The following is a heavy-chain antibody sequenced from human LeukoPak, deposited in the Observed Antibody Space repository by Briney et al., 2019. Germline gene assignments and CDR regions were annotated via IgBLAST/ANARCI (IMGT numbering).Heavy chain of an antibody. CDR3: ASCSSGWSEFDY. CDR2: ISAYNGNT. J-gene: IGHJ4*02. Sequence: ASVKVSCKASGYTFTSYGISWVRQAPGQGLEWMGWISAYNGNTNYAQKLQGRVTMTTDTTTSTAYMEQRSLRSDDTAVYYCASCSSGWSEFDYWGQGTLVTVSS. D-gene: IGHD6-19*01. CDR1: GYTFTSYG. V-gene: IGHV1-18*01.